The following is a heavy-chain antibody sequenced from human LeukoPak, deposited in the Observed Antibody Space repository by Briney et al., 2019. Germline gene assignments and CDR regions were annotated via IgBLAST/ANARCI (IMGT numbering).Heavy chain of an antibody. D-gene: IGHD2-21*01. CDR1: AFTFSTYG. J-gene: IGHJ4*02. CDR3: ANVVGGY. V-gene: IGHV3-33*06. CDR2: IWYDGSNK. Sequence: GGSLRLSCAASAFTFSTYGMHWVRQAPGKGLEWVAVIWYDGSNKYYADSVKGRFTISRGNSKDTLYLQMNSLRAEDTAVYYCANVVGGYWGQGTLVTVSS.